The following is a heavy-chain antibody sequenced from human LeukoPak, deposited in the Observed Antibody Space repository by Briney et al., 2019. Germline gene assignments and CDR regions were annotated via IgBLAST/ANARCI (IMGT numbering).Heavy chain of an antibody. CDR1: GFTFNSYW. CDR3: ARDSPLPGIAVAGTAGGDY. D-gene: IGHD6-19*01. V-gene: IGHV3-7*01. Sequence: GGSLRLSCAASGFTFNSYWMTWVRQSPGKGLGWVAHIRQDGSEEYYVDSVKGRFTISRDNAKNSLYLQMNSLRDEDTAVYYCARDSPLPGIAVAGTAGGDYWGQGTLVTVSS. CDR2: IRQDGSEE. J-gene: IGHJ4*02.